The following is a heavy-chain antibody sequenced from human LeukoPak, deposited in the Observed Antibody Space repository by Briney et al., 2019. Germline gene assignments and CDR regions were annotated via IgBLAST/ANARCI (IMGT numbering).Heavy chain of an antibody. CDR3: ARDRVTESEYYFDY. J-gene: IGHJ4*02. V-gene: IGHV3-48*01. CDR1: GFTFSSYS. Sequence: GGSLRLSCAASGFTFSSYSMNWVRQAPGKGLEWVSYISSSSSTIYYADSVKGRFTISRDNAKNSLYLQMNSLRAEDTAVYYCARDRVTESEYYFDYWGQGTLVTVSS. CDR2: ISSSSSTI.